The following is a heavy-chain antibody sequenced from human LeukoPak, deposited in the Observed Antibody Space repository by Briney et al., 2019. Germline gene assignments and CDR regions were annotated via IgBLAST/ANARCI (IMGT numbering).Heavy chain of an antibody. Sequence: SETLSLTCTVSGGSISSASYYWGWIRQPPGKGLQWIGSIYYSGDTYYNPSLKSRVTISVDTSKNQFSLKLSSVTAADTAVYYCARRRRDAYNFGYWGQGTLVTVSS. CDR3: ARRRRDAYNFGY. D-gene: IGHD5-24*01. V-gene: IGHV4-39*01. J-gene: IGHJ4*02. CDR1: GGSISSASYY. CDR2: IYYSGDT.